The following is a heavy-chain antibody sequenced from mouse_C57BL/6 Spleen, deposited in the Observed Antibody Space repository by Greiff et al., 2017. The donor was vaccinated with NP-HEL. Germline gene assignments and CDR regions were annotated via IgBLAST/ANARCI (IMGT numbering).Heavy chain of an antibody. J-gene: IGHJ4*01. CDR3: ASYGYDSYAMDY. CDR1: GYSITSGYY. D-gene: IGHD2-2*01. V-gene: IGHV3-6*01. Sequence: EVKVEESGPGLVKPSQSLSLTCSVTGYSITSGYYWNWIRQFPGNKLEWMGYISYDGSNNYNPSLKNRISITRDTSKNQFFLKLNSVTTEDTATYYCASYGYDSYAMDYWGQGTSVTVSS. CDR2: ISYDGSN.